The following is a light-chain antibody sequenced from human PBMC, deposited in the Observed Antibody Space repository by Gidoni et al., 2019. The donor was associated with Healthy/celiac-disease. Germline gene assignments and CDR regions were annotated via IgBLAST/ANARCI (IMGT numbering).Light chain of an antibody. CDR2: GAS. V-gene: IGKV3-20*01. Sequence: EIVLTQSPGTLSLSPGERATLSCRASQSVSSSYLAWYQQKPGQAPRLLIYGASSRATGLPDRFSGSGSGTDFTLTISRLDPEDFAVYYCQQYGSSHWTFGQGTKVEIK. J-gene: IGKJ1*01. CDR1: QSVSSSY. CDR3: QQYGSSHWT.